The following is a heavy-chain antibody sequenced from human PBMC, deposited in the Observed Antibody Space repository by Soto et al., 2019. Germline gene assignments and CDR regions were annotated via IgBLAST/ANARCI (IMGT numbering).Heavy chain of an antibody. Sequence: QVQLVESGGGLVKPGGSLRLSCAASGFTFSDYYMSWIRQAPGKGLEWVSYISSSGSTIYYADSVKGRVTLSRDNAKNSLYLQRHSRRAGDTAVYYCASPTVTPHYGMDVWGQGTTVTVSS. CDR1: GFTFSDYY. CDR2: ISSSGSTI. CDR3: ASPTVTPHYGMDV. V-gene: IGHV3-11*01. J-gene: IGHJ6*02. D-gene: IGHD4-17*01.